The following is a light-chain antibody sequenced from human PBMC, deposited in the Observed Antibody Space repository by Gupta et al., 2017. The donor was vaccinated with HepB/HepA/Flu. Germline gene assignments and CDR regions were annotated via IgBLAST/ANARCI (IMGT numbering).Light chain of an antibody. Sequence: EIVLPQSPATLSLSPGESATLSCRASQSVINNYLVWYQHKPGQAPRLLIYGASSRATGIPDRFSGSGSGTDFTLTISRLEPEDFAMYYCQQYGTTPRTFGQGTKVEIK. CDR1: QSVINNY. CDR2: GAS. J-gene: IGKJ1*01. CDR3: QQYGTTPRT. V-gene: IGKV3-20*01.